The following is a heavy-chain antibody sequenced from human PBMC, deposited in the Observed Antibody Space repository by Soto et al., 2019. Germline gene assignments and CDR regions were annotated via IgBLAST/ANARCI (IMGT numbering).Heavy chain of an antibody. V-gene: IGHV1-3*01. CDR1: GYTFTNYG. J-gene: IGHJ6*02. CDR2: INGGSGNT. Sequence: QVQLEQSGAEVKKPGASVKVSCKASGYTFTNYGIHWVRQAPGQGLEWMGWINGGSGNTRYSQKFHGRVIIIRDTSASTAYMELSSLRSEDTAGYYCARGSGNYENYYHYGMDVWGQGSTVTVSS. CDR3: ARGSGNYENYYHYGMDV. D-gene: IGHD1-26*01.